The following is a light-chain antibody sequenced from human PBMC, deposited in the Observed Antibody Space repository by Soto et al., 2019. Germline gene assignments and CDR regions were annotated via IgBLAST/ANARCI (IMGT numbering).Light chain of an antibody. V-gene: IGLV2-14*01. CDR3: SSYTSSSTEVL. Sequence: QSALTQPASVSGSPGQSITISCTGTSSDVGGYNYVSWYQQHPGKAPKLMIYEVSYRPSGVSNRFSGSKSGNTASLTISGLQAEDEADYYCSSYTSSSTEVLFGGGTQLTVL. J-gene: IGLJ2*01. CDR2: EVS. CDR1: SSDVGGYNY.